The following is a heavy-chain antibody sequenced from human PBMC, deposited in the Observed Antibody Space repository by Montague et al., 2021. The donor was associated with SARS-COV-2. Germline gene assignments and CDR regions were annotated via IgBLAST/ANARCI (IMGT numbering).Heavy chain of an antibody. Sequence: SETLSLTCTVSGGSIMRSDYYWGWIRQAPGKGLEWIGSIYYSGRTMYTPSLKTRLSMSIDKSKNQFSLRLNSATAADTSMYYCARHETGDCPFGDWGQGTLVTVSS. CDR1: GGSIMRSDYY. D-gene: IGHD7-27*01. CDR3: ARHETGDCPFGD. V-gene: IGHV4-39*01. J-gene: IGHJ4*02. CDR2: IYYSGRT.